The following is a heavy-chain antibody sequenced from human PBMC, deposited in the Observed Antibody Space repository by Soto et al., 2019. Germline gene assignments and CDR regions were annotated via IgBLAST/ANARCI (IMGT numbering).Heavy chain of an antibody. J-gene: IGHJ5*02. CDR2: ISAYNGNT. CDR1: GYTFISYA. CDR3: ARDLGYYDILTVFNGTPWFDP. D-gene: IGHD3-9*01. V-gene: IGHV1-18*01. Sequence: GASVKVSCKASGYTFISYAISWVRQAPGQGLEWMGWISAYNGNTNYAQKLQGRVTMTTDTSTTTAYMELRSLRSDDTAVYYCARDLGYYDILTVFNGTPWFDPWGQGTLVTVSS.